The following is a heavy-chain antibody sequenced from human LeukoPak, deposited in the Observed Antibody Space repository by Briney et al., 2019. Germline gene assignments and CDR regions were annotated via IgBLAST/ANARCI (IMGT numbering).Heavy chain of an antibody. Sequence: PSETLSLTCTVSGGSIGFYFWSWIRQPPGKELEWIGEINHSGSTNYNPSLKSRVTISVDTSKNQFSLKLSSVTAADTAVYYCARGTGGDYWGQGTLVTVSS. CDR2: INHSGST. V-gene: IGHV4-34*01. CDR3: ARGTGGDY. D-gene: IGHD3-10*01. J-gene: IGHJ4*02. CDR1: GGSIGFYF.